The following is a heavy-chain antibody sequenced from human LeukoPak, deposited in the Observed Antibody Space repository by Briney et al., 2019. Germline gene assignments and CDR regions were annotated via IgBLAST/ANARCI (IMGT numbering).Heavy chain of an antibody. Sequence: GAPVKVSCKASGYTFTGYYMHWVRQAPGQGLEWMGWINPNSGGTNYAQKFQGRVTMTRDTSISTAYMELSRLRSDDTAVYYCARVERWLQLGGAFDIWGQGTMVTVSS. V-gene: IGHV1-2*02. CDR2: INPNSGGT. CDR3: ARVERWLQLGGAFDI. D-gene: IGHD5-24*01. CDR1: GYTFTGYY. J-gene: IGHJ3*02.